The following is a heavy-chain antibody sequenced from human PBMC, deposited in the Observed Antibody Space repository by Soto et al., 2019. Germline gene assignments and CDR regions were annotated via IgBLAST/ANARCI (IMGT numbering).Heavy chain of an antibody. CDR3: ARGPYCSGGSCYRYYYYGMDV. J-gene: IGHJ6*02. V-gene: IGHV4-34*01. CDR2: INHSGST. Sequence: QVQLQQWGAGLLKPSETLSLTCAVYGGSFSGYYWSWIRQPPGKGLEWIGEINHSGSTNYNPSLKSRVTISVDTSKNQFSLKLSSVTAADTAVYYCARGPYCSGGSCYRYYYYGMDVWGQGTTVTVSS. CDR1: GGSFSGYY. D-gene: IGHD2-15*01.